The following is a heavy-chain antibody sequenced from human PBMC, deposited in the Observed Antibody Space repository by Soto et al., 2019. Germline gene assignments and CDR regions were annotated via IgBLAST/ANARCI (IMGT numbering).Heavy chain of an antibody. CDR3: ARDRYSSGWYSWFDP. CDR2: ISAYNGNT. Sequence: GPSVNVSCKTSGYTFTSYGVSWVRQAPGQGLEWMGWISAYNGNTNYAQKLQGRVTMTTDTSTSTAYMELRSLRSDDTAVYYCARDRYSSGWYSWFDPWGQGTLVTVSS. CDR1: GYTFTSYG. D-gene: IGHD6-19*01. V-gene: IGHV1-18*01. J-gene: IGHJ5*02.